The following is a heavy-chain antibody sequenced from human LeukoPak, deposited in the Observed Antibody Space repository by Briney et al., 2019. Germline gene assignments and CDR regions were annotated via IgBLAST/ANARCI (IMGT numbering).Heavy chain of an antibody. CDR1: GFTFSSYA. CDR2: ISGSGGST. D-gene: IGHD3-3*01. Sequence: HTGGSLRLSCAASGFTFSSYAMSWVRQAPGKGLEWVSAISGSGGSTYYADSVKGRFTISRDNSKNTLYLQMNSLRAEDTAVYYCARVSQYDFWSGYYPTDYWGQGTLVTVSS. J-gene: IGHJ4*02. CDR3: ARVSQYDFWSGYYPTDY. V-gene: IGHV3-23*01.